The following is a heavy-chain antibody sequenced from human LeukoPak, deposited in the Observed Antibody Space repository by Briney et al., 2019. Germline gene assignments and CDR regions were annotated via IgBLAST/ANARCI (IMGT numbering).Heavy chain of an antibody. Sequence: GASVKVSCKASGYTSTVYYMHWVRQAPGQGLEWMGWINPNSGGTNYAQKFQGWVTMTRDTSISTAYMELSRLRSDDTAVYYCAITLLWFGELSDWGQGTLVTVSS. D-gene: IGHD3-10*01. CDR2: INPNSGGT. J-gene: IGHJ4*02. CDR3: AITLLWFGELSD. V-gene: IGHV1-2*04. CDR1: GYTSTVYY.